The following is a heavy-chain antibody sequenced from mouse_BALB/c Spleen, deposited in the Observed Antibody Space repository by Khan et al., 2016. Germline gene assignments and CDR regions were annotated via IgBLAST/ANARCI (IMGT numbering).Heavy chain of an antibody. V-gene: IGHV2-6-7*01. Sequence: QVQLKQSGPGLVAPSQSLSITCTVSGFSITGFAVNWVRQPPGKGLEWLEVIWGDGSTDYDSALKSRLSISKDDSKSQVFLKMNSLQTDDTARYYCASYYDYDGGFAYWGQGTLVTVSA. CDR1: GFSITGFA. CDR3: ASYYDYDGGFAY. D-gene: IGHD2-4*01. CDR2: IWGDGST. J-gene: IGHJ3*01.